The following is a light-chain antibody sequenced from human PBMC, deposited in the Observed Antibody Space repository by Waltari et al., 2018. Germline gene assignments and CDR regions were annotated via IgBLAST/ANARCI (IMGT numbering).Light chain of an antibody. Sequence: QAVVIQEPSLTVSPGGTVTLTCGSNTGPVTSRHYPSWFQQQPGQSPRTLIFDTSNKQSGNPARFSGSLLGGKAALTLSGAQPEDEADYYCFLFYNGARVFGGGTKLTVL. J-gene: IGLJ3*02. V-gene: IGLV7-46*01. CDR2: DTS. CDR1: TGPVTSRHY. CDR3: FLFYNGARV.